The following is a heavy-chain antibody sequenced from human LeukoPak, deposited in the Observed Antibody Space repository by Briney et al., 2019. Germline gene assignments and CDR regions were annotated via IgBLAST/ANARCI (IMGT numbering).Heavy chain of an antibody. V-gene: IGHV1-69*13. Sequence: SVKVSCKASVDTFSSYAISWVRHAPGQGLECMGEIIPIFGTTNYAEKFQGRVTITADESTSTACMELSSLRSEDTAVYYCARDLLDYGGNPYYYYYMDVWGKGTTVTVSS. D-gene: IGHD4-23*01. J-gene: IGHJ6*03. CDR2: IIPIFGTT. CDR1: VDTFSSYA. CDR3: ARDLLDYGGNPYYYYYMDV.